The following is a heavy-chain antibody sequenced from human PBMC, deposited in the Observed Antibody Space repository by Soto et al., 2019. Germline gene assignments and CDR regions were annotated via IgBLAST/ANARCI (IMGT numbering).Heavy chain of an antibody. V-gene: IGHV3-30*15. Sequence: GGSLRLSCEASGFTFTSYAMHWVRQAPGKGLEWVAVISYDGINEYYADSVEGRFTISRDNSKNTLFLQMSSLRAEDTAVYYWATDRVVTRYYFDYCGQGSLVTVSS. J-gene: IGHJ4*02. D-gene: IGHD2-21*02. CDR2: ISYDGINE. CDR3: ATDRVVTRYYFDY. CDR1: GFTFTSYA.